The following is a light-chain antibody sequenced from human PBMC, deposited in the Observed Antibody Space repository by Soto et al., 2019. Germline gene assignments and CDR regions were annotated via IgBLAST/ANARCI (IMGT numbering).Light chain of an antibody. Sequence: NCMLTQPHSVSESPGKTVIISCTRSSGAIASNSVQWYQQRPGSAPSTVIYEDNQRPSGVPDRFSGSTDGSSNSASLTISGLQTEDEADYSCQSYDSNTVVFGGGTKLTVL. V-gene: IGLV6-57*04. J-gene: IGLJ2*01. CDR3: QSYDSNTVV. CDR1: SGAIASNS. CDR2: EDN.